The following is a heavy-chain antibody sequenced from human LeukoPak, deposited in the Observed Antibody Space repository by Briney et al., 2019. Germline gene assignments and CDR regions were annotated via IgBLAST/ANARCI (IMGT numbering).Heavy chain of an antibody. CDR3: ARRRHDYSGGSAWDYYFAH. J-gene: IGHJ4*02. V-gene: IGHV4-59*08. Sequence: SPSETLSLTCTVSGGSIRSFSWSWVRQPPGKSLEWIGYIYYTGSTNYNPSLNSRLRMSIDTSKNQFSLKLTSVTAADTAVYYCARRRHDYSGGSAWDYYFAHWGQGTLVTVSS. CDR2: IYYTGST. D-gene: IGHD3-16*01. CDR1: GGSIRSFS.